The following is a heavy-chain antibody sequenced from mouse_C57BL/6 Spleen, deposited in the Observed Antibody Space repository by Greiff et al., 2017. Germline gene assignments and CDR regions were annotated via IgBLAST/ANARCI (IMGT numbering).Heavy chain of an antibody. D-gene: IGHD1-1*01. CDR2: IYPRSGNT. J-gene: IGHJ2*01. CDR3: ARSRYYGSSYEGFDY. V-gene: IGHV1-81*01. Sequence: QVQLQQSGAELARPGASVKLSCKASGYTFTSYGISWVKQRPGQGLEWIGEIYPRSGNTYYNEKFKGKATLTADKSSSTAYMELRSLTSEDSAVYFCARSRYYGSSYEGFDYWGQGTTLTVSS. CDR1: GYTFTSYG.